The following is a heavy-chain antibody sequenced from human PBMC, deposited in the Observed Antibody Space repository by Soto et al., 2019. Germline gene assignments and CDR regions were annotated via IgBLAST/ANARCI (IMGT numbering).Heavy chain of an antibody. CDR3: AGHDPAEYSSSPGLEYYYYYGMDV. CDR1: GYSFTSYW. CDR2: IDPSDSYT. J-gene: IGHJ6*02. V-gene: IGHV5-10-1*01. Sequence: PGESLKISCKCSGYSFTSYWISWVRQMPGKGLEWMGRIDPSDSYTNYSPSFQGHVTISADKSISTAYLQWSSLKASDTAMYYCAGHDPAEYSSSPGLEYYYYYGMDVWGQGTTVTVSS. D-gene: IGHD6-6*01.